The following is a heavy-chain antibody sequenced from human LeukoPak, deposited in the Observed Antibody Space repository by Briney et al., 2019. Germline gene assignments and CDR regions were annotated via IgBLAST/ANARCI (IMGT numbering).Heavy chain of an antibody. V-gene: IGHV4-59*12. CDR1: GGSISSYY. D-gene: IGHD3-22*01. CDR3: ARVPITMIATRAFDI. J-gene: IGHJ3*02. Sequence: SETLSLTCTVSGGSISSYYWSWIRQPPGKGLEWIGYIYYSGSTYYNPSLKSRVTISVDTSKNQFSLKLSSVTAADTAVYYCARVPITMIATRAFDIWGQGTMVTVPS. CDR2: IYYSGST.